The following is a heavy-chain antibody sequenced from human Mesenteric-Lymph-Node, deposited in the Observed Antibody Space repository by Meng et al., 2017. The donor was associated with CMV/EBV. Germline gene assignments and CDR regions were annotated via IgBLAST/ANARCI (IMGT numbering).Heavy chain of an antibody. V-gene: IGHV5-51*01. Sequence: GESLKISCAASGFIFSSYGMSWVRQAPGKGLEWMAIIDPDDSDTRYSPSFQGQVTISTDKSINTAYLQWSSLGASDTAMYYCARHEQPTRYWGQGTLVTVSS. CDR3: ARHEQPTRY. CDR2: IDPDDSDT. CDR1: GFIFSSYG. J-gene: IGHJ4*02. D-gene: IGHD1/OR15-1a*01.